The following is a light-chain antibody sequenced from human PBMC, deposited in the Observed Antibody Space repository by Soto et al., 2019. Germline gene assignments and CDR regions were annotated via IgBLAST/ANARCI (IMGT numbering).Light chain of an antibody. CDR2: STN. CDR3: LLYYGGQLGV. V-gene: IGLV7-43*01. Sequence: VVTQEPSLTVSPGGTVTLTCATSTGAVTSGYYPNWFQQKPGQAPRALIYSTNNKYSWTPARFSGSLLGGKAALTLSGVQPEDEADYYCLLYYGGQLGVFGGGTKLTVL. J-gene: IGLJ2*01. CDR1: TGAVTSGYY.